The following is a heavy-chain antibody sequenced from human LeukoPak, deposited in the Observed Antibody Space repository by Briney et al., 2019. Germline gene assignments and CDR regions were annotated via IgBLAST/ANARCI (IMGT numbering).Heavy chain of an antibody. CDR3: AKDLVSRSSWYFAGAY. CDR2: ISYDGSNK. Sequence: GGSLRLSCAASGFTFSSYGMHWVRQAPGQGLEWVAVISYDGSNKYYADSLKGRFTISRDNSNNTLYLQMSSLRAEDTAVYYCAKDLVSRSSWYFAGAYCGQGTLVTVSS. J-gene: IGHJ4*02. D-gene: IGHD6-13*01. V-gene: IGHV3-30*18. CDR1: GFTFSSYG.